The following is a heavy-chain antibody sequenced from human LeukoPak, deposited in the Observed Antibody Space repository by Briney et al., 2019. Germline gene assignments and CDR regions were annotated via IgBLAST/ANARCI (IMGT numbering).Heavy chain of an antibody. J-gene: IGHJ4*02. CDR3: TTHNFVWGTYPPDY. CDR1: GFNFSGSA. D-gene: IGHD3-16*02. V-gene: IGHV3-73*01. Sequence: PGGSLRLSCAASGFNFSGSAIHWVRQASGKGLEWVGRTRNKAHNYATAYGASVQGKFSISRDESKTTAYLQMNSLKSEDTAVYYCTTHNFVWGTYPPDYWGQGTLVTVSS. CDR2: TRNKAHNYAT.